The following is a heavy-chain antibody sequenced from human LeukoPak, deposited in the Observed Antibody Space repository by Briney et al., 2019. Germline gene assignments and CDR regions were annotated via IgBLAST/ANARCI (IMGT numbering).Heavy chain of an antibody. V-gene: IGHV3-15*01. Sequence: PGGSLRLSCAASGFTFSNAWMSWVRQAPGKGLEWVGRIKSKTDGGTTDYAAPVKGRFTISRDDSKNTLYLQMNSLKTEDTAVYYCTIENPSGYYYGMDVWGKGTTVTVSS. J-gene: IGHJ6*04. CDR1: GFTFSNAW. D-gene: IGHD3-3*01. CDR2: IKSKTDGGTT. CDR3: TIENPSGYYYGMDV.